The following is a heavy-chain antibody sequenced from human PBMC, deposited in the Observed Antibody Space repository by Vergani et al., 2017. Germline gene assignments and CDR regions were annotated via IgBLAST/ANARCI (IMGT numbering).Heavy chain of an antibody. CDR3: AKLFGSGWYDHQYYYYYGMDV. CDR2: ISGSGGST. CDR1: GFTFSSYA. Sequence: EVQLLESGGGLVQPGGSLRLSCAASGFTFSSYAMSWVRQAPGKGLEWVSAISGSGGSTYYADSVKGRFTISRDNSKNTLYLQMNSLRAEDTAVYYCAKLFGSGWYDHQYYYYYGMDVWGQGTTVTVSS. V-gene: IGHV3-23*01. J-gene: IGHJ6*02. D-gene: IGHD6-19*01.